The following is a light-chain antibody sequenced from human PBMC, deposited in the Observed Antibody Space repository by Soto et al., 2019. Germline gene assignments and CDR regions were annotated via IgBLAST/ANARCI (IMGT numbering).Light chain of an antibody. J-gene: IGKJ4*01. CDR3: QQYNNWPPLT. Sequence: EIVMTQSPATLSVSPGERATLSCRASQSVDSNLAWYQQKPGQAPRLLIYGASTRATGIPARFSGSGSGTQFTLTISSLQSEDFAVYYCQQYNNWPPLTLGGGTKVDIK. CDR1: QSVDSN. CDR2: GAS. V-gene: IGKV3-15*01.